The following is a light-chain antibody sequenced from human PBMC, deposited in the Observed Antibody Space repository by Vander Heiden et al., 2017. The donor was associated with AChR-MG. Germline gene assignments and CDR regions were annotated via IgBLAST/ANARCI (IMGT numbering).Light chain of an antibody. CDR3: QQYDNWPLT. CDR2: GAS. CDR1: QSVSSN. J-gene: IGKJ3*01. Sequence: EIVMTQSPATLSVSPGERATLSCRASQSVSSNLAWYQQKPGQVPRLLIYGASTRATGIPARFSGSGSGTEFTLTISSLQSEDFAVYSCQQYDNWPLTFGPGAKVDIK. V-gene: IGKV3-15*01.